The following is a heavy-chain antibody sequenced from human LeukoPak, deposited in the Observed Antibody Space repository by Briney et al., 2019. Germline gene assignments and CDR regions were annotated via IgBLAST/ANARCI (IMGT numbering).Heavy chain of an antibody. D-gene: IGHD3-10*01. CDR3: ARDTVYGSGSRNLFDY. Sequence: GGSLRLSCAASGFTFSSYWMHWVRQTPGKGLVWVSRINTDGSSTTYADSVKGRFTISRDNSKNTLFLQMNSLSAEDTAVYYCARDTVYGSGSRNLFDYWGQGTLVTVSS. V-gene: IGHV3-74*01. CDR1: GFTFSSYW. J-gene: IGHJ4*02. CDR2: INTDGSST.